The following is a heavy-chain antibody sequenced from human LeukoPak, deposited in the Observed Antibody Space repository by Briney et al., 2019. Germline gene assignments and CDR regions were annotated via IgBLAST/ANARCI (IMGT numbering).Heavy chain of an antibody. D-gene: IGHD5-18*01. J-gene: IGHJ6*03. CDR2: ISAYNGNT. Sequence: ASVKVSRKASGYTFTSYGISWVRQAPGQGLEWMGWISAYNGNTNYAQKLQGRVTMTTDTSTSTAYMELRSLRSDDTAVYYCARDMGYSYSLYYYYYMDVWGKGTTVTISS. CDR1: GYTFTSYG. V-gene: IGHV1-18*01. CDR3: ARDMGYSYSLYYYYYMDV.